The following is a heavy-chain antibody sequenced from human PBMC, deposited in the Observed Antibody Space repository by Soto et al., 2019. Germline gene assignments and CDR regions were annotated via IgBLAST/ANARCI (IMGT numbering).Heavy chain of an antibody. CDR3: ARDGARIAAAQPNWFDP. Sequence: QVQLVQSGAEVKKPGSSVKVSCKASGGTFSSYTISWVRQAPGQGLEWMGRIIPILGIANYAQKFQGRVTITADKSTSTAYMELSSLRSEDTAVFYCARDGARIAAAQPNWFDPWGQGTLVTVSS. CDR1: GGTFSSYT. V-gene: IGHV1-69*08. D-gene: IGHD6-13*01. CDR2: IIPILGIA. J-gene: IGHJ5*02.